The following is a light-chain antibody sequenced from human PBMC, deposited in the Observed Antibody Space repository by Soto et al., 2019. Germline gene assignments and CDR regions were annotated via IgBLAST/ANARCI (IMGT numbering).Light chain of an antibody. J-gene: IGLJ2*01. CDR1: SSDVGAYNY. V-gene: IGLV2-14*01. CDR2: GVS. CDR3: HSYTTSTTRV. Sequence: QSALTQPASVSGSPGQSITISCTGTSSDVGAYNYVSWYQHHPGKVPKVMIYGVSNRPSGVSNRFSGSKSGNTASLTISGLQADDEADYYCHSYTTSTTRVFGGGTKLTVL.